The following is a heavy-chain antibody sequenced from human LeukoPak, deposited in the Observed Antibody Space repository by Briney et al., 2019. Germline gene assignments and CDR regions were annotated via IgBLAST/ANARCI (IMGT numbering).Heavy chain of an antibody. J-gene: IGHJ4*02. CDR2: VYTSGIT. Sequence: SETLSLTCTVSGVSISSYYWSWVRQPAGKGLEWIGRVYTSGITNYNPSLKSRLTLSLDTSKNQFSLNLRSVTAADTAMYYCGRGGIAAAASGIDYWGQGTLVTVSS. CDR1: GVSISSYY. D-gene: IGHD6-13*01. V-gene: IGHV4-4*07. CDR3: GRGGIAAAASGIDY.